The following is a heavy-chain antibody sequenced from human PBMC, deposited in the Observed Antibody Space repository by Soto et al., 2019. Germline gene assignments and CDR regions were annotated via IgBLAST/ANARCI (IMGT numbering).Heavy chain of an antibody. D-gene: IGHD3-22*01. CDR2: INHSGST. J-gene: IGHJ6*02. V-gene: IGHV4-34*01. CDR3: ARGFGIDQDYYDSSGSLHGMDV. CDR1: GGSFSGYY. Sequence: PSETLSLTCAVYGGSFSGYYWSWIRQPPGKGLEWIGEINHSGSTNYNPSLKSRVTISVDTSKNQFSLKLSSVTAADTAVYYCARGFGIDQDYYDSSGSLHGMDVWGQGTTVTVSS.